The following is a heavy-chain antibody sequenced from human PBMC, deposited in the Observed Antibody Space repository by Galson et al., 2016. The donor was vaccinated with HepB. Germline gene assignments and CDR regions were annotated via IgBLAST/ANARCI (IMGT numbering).Heavy chain of an antibody. CDR3: ARVGGCSGSGCQGRDWFDP. Sequence: SLRLSCAASGFSFGDYAMHWVRQAPGKGLEWVAGISWHSISLVYADSVRGRFTISRDNAKTSIHLQMSSLRADDTALYYCARVGGCSGSGCQGRDWFDPWGQGTLVTVSS. CDR1: GFSFGDYA. V-gene: IGHV3-9*01. J-gene: IGHJ5*02. D-gene: IGHD1-26*01. CDR2: ISWHSISL.